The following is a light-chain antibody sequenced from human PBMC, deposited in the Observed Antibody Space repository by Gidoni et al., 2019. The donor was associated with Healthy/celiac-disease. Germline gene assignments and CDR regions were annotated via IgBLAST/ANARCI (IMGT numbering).Light chain of an antibody. J-gene: IGKJ1*01. CDR3: QQYGSSPTLT. Sequence: EIVLTQSPGTLSLSPGERATLSCRASQSVSSSYLAWYQQKPGQAPRLLIYGASSLATGIPDRFSGSGSGTDFTLTISRLEPEDFAVYYCQQYGSSPTLTFGQGTKVEIK. CDR1: QSVSSSY. CDR2: GAS. V-gene: IGKV3-20*01.